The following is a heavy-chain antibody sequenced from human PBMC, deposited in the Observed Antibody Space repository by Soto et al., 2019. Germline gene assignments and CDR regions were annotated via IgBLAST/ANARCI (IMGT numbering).Heavy chain of an antibody. CDR1: GYTFTSYG. J-gene: IGHJ6*02. V-gene: IGHV1-18*01. CDR2: ISAYNGNT. Sequence: GASVKVSCKASGYTFTSYGISWVRQAPGQGLEWMGWISAYNGNTNYAQKLQGRVTMTTDTSTSTAYMELRSLRSDDTAVYYCARSYSGYDSYYYGMDVWGQGTTVTVSS. D-gene: IGHD5-12*01. CDR3: ARSYSGYDSYYYGMDV.